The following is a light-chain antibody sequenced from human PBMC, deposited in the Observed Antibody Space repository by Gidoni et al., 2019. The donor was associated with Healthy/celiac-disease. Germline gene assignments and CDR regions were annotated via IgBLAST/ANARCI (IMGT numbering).Light chain of an antibody. CDR3: QQYGSSPQT. J-gene: IGKJ1*01. CDR2: GAS. CDR1: QSVSSSY. V-gene: IGKV3-20*01. Sequence: EIVFPQSPGPLSLSPGERATLSCRASQSVSSSYLAWYQQKPGQAPRLLIYGASSRATGFPDRFSGSGSGTDFTLTISRLEAEDFAVYYCQQYGSSPQTFGQGTKVEIK.